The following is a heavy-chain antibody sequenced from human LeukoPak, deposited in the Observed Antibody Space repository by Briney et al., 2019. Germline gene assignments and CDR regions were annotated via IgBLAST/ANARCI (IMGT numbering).Heavy chain of an antibody. D-gene: IGHD3-22*01. CDR2: INPSGST. J-gene: IGHJ4*02. CDR3: ARHVHVSMIVVILSDYFDY. CDR1: GGSFSGYS. V-gene: IGHV4-34*01. Sequence: SETLSLTCAVYGGSFSGYSWSWVRQAPWKGLEWIGDINPSGSTNYNPSLKSRLTMSVDTSKNQFSLRLSSVTAADTAVYYCARHVHVSMIVVILSDYFDYWGRGTLVSVSS.